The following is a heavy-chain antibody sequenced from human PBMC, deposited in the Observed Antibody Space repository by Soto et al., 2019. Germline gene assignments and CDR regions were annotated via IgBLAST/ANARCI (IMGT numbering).Heavy chain of an antibody. V-gene: IGHV1-18*01. CDR3: ARDSGIAVAGTASDAFDI. J-gene: IGHJ3*02. CDR2: ISAYNGNT. D-gene: IGHD6-19*01. CDR1: GYTFTSYG. Sequence: ASVKVSCKASGYTFTSYGISWVRQAPGQGLEWMGWISAYNGNTNYAQKLQGRVTMTTDTSTSTAYMELRSLRSDDTAVYYCARDSGIAVAGTASDAFDIWGQGTMVTV.